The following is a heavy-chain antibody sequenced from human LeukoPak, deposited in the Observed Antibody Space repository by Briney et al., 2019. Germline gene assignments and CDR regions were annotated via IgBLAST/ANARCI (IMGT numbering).Heavy chain of an antibody. CDR1: GFTFSDYY. CDR2: ISSSSSYT. V-gene: IGHV3-11*05. J-gene: IGHJ4*02. Sequence: GGSLRLSCAASGFTFSDYYMSWIRQAPGKGLEWVSYISSSSSYTNYADSVKGRFTISRDNSKNTLYLQMNSLRAEDTAVYYCAKGSYCGGDCYSFFDYWGQGTLVTVSS. D-gene: IGHD2-21*02. CDR3: AKGSYCGGDCYSFFDY.